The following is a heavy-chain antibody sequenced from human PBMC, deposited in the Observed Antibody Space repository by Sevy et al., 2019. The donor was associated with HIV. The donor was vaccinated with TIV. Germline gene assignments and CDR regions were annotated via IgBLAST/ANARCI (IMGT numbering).Heavy chain of an antibody. CDR3: ATDPIIVLMVTDGMDV. J-gene: IGHJ6*02. V-gene: IGHV3-15*01. D-gene: IGHD2-8*01. CDR2: IKSKVDGGTT. Sequence: GGSLRLSCAVSGLTFTYAWMSWVRQAPGKGLEWVGRIKSKVDGGTTDYGATVKGRFTISRDDSKTTLYLQMNSLKTEDTAVYYCATDPIIVLMVTDGMDVWGQGTTVTVSS. CDR1: GLTFTYAW.